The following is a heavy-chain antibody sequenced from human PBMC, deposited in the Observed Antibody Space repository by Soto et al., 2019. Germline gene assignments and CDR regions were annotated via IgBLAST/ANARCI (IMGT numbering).Heavy chain of an antibody. J-gene: IGHJ5*02. Sequence: PGEALKISCKGSGYIFTSYWIGWVRQMPGKVLEWMGIIYPGDSDTRYSPSFQGQVTISADKSISTAYLQWSSLKASDTAMYYCARSYYDSSGYYMNWFDPWGQGTMVTVSS. CDR1: GYIFTSYW. CDR3: ARSYYDSSGYYMNWFDP. D-gene: IGHD3-22*01. CDR2: IYPGDSDT. V-gene: IGHV5-51*01.